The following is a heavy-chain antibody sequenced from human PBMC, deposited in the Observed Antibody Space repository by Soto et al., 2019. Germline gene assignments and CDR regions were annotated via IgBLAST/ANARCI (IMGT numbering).Heavy chain of an antibody. D-gene: IGHD3-16*02. CDR2: MNPNSGNT. Sequence: QVQLVQSGAEVKKPGASVKVSCKASGYTFTSYDSNWVRQATGQGLEWMGWMNPNSGNTGYAQKFQGRVTMTRTNSISTAYMELSSLRSEDTAVYYCHLGELSLWGSDAFDIWGEGTMVTVSS. V-gene: IGHV1-8*01. CDR1: GYTFTSYD. CDR3: HLGELSLWGSDAFDI. J-gene: IGHJ3*02.